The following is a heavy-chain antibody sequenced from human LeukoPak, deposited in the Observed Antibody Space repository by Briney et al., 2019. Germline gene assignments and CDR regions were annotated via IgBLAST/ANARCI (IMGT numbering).Heavy chain of an antibody. CDR2: IYDSGST. D-gene: IGHD2-15*01. CDR1: GASIRSGDYY. Sequence: SQTLSLTCTVSGASIRSGDYYWSWIRQPPGKGLEWIGYIYDSGSTYYNPSLKSRITISVDTSENRFSLKLSSVTATDTAVYYCARDCSGGSCHGAFDIWGQGTMVTVSS. CDR3: ARDCSGGSCHGAFDI. J-gene: IGHJ3*02. V-gene: IGHV4-30-4*01.